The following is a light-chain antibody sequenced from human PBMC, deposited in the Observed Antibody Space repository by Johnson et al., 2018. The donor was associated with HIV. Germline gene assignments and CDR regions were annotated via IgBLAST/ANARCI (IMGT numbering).Light chain of an antibody. CDR1: SSNIGNNY. Sequence: QSMLTQPPSVSAAPGQKVTISCSGSSSNIGNNYVSWYQHLPGTAPKLLIYDNDQRPSGIPDRFSASKSGTSATLDITGLQTGDGADYYCGTWDSSLNASDVFGSGTSVTVL. J-gene: IGLJ1*01. CDR3: GTWDSSLNASDV. CDR2: DND. V-gene: IGLV1-51*01.